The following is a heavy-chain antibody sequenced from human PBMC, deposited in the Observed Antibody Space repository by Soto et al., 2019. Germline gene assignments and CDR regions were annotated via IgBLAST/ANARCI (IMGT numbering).Heavy chain of an antibody. Sequence: SETLSLTCTVSGGSISSYYWSWIRQPPGKGLEWIGYIYYSGSTNYNPSLKSRVTISVDTSKNQFSLKLSSVTAADTAVYYCARDAAGSYTREVYPTNYYYYYMDVWGKGTTVTVSS. D-gene: IGHD6-19*01. CDR3: ARDAAGSYTREVYPTNYYYYYMDV. V-gene: IGHV4-59*01. CDR2: IYYSGST. CDR1: GGSISSYY. J-gene: IGHJ6*03.